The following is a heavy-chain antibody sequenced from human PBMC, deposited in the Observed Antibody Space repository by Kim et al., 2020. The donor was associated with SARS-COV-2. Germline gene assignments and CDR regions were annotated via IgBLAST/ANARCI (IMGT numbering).Heavy chain of an antibody. CDR2: IYNTGST. V-gene: IGHV4-59*13. D-gene: IGHD4-4*01. Sequence: SETLSLTCSVSGGSISNYYWSWIRQSPDKGLEWIAYIYNTGSTNYNPSLKSRVSISVDTSKNQFSLNLISVTAADTAVYYCARSGVYRRAVAVWGQGTT. J-gene: IGHJ6*02. CDR1: GGSISNYY. CDR3: ARSGVYRRAVAV.